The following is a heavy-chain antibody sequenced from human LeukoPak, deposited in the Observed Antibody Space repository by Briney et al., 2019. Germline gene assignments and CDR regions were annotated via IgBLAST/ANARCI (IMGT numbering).Heavy chain of an antibody. D-gene: IGHD6-19*01. CDR3: ARARSSGWYGRTYFDY. Sequence: PSETLSLTCTVSGGSISSYYWSWIRQPPGKGLEWIGYIYYSGSTNYNPSLKSRVTISVDTSKNQFSLKLSSVTAADTAVYYCARARSSGWYGRTYFDYWGQGTLVTVSS. J-gene: IGHJ4*02. V-gene: IGHV4-59*01. CDR1: GGSISSYY. CDR2: IYYSGST.